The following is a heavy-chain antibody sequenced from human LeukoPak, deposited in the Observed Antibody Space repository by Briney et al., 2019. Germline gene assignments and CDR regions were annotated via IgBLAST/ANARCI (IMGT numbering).Heavy chain of an antibody. CDR2: ISYDGSNK. CDR1: GFTFSSYA. Sequence: GGSLRLSCAASGFTFSSYAMHWVRQAPGKGLEWVAVISYDGSNKYYADSVKGRFTISRDNSKNTLYLQMNSLRAEDTAVYYCAKAGRYCSGGSCYPYYYYGMDVWGQGTTVTVSS. D-gene: IGHD2-15*01. CDR3: AKAGRYCSGGSCYPYYYYGMDV. V-gene: IGHV3-30-3*01. J-gene: IGHJ6*02.